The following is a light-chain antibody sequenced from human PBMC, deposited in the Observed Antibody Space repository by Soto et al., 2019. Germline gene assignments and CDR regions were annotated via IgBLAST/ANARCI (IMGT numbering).Light chain of an antibody. CDR1: ESISKW. V-gene: IGKV1-5*01. J-gene: IGKJ5*01. CDR3: HSRA. CDR2: DAS. Sequence: DSQRTQSPSTLSSSTGDRVTITCRASESISKWLAWYQQKPGTAPKLLIYDASTLESGVPSRFSGSGSGTEFTLTISSLQPDDFATYYCHSRAFGQGTRLEI.